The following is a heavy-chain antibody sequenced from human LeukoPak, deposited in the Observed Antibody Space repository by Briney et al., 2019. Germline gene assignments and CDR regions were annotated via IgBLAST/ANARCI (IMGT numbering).Heavy chain of an antibody. V-gene: IGHV3-30-3*01. J-gene: IGHJ4*02. CDR3: ARGYFDWLLSYFDY. D-gene: IGHD3-9*01. CDR2: ISCDGSNK. Sequence: GGSLRLSCAASGFTFSSYAMHWVRQAPGKGLEWVAVISCDGSNKYYADSVKGLFTISRDNSKNTLYLRMNSLRAEDTAVYYCARGYFDWLLSYFDYWGQGTLVTVSS. CDR1: GFTFSSYA.